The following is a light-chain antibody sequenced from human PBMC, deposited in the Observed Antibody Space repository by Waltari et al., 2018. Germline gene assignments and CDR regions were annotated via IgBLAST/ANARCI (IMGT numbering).Light chain of an antibody. CDR2: KVS. Sequence: DVAMTQSPLSLPVTLGQPASISCSSSEGLVHRDGTTYLNWFHQSPGQSPRRLIYKVSNRDSGVPDRFRGRGSGTDFTLKISRVEAEDVGVYYCMQGTFWPYTFGQGTKLEIK. J-gene: IGKJ2*01. V-gene: IGKV2-30*02. CDR1: EGLVHRDGTTY. CDR3: MQGTFWPYT.